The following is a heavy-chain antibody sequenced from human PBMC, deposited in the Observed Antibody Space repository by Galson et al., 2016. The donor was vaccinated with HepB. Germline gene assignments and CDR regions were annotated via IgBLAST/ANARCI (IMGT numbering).Heavy chain of an antibody. Sequence: SLRLSCAASGFSFSIYWMSWVRQAPGKGLEWVANIKYDGNEKYFVDSVEGRFTISRDNTRNSLFLQMNSLRAEDTAIYYCARGKMEWGFDFWGQGTLVTVSS. J-gene: IGHJ4*02. CDR1: GFSFSIYW. CDR3: ARGKMEWGFDF. D-gene: IGHD3-3*01. CDR2: IKYDGNEK. V-gene: IGHV3-7*04.